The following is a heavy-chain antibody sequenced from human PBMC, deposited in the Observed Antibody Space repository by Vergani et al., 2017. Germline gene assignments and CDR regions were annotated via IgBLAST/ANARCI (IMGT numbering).Heavy chain of an antibody. J-gene: IGHJ5*02. Sequence: QVQLVQSGAEVKKPGASVKVSCKASGYTFTSYYMHWVRQAPGQGLEWMGIINPSGGSTSYAQKFQGRVTITADKSTSTAYMELSSLRSEDTAVYYCAREKPLGIAVADINWFDPWGQGTLVTVSS. CDR3: AREKPLGIAVADINWFDP. CDR2: INPSGGST. V-gene: IGHV1-46*01. D-gene: IGHD6-19*01. CDR1: GYTFTSYY.